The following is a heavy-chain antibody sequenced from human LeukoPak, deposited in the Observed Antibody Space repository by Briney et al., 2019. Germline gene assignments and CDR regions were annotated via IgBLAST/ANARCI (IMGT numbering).Heavy chain of an antibody. CDR3: ARQLGFCSSTSCYTSFDY. CDR2: ISGSGGTT. J-gene: IGHJ4*02. V-gene: IGHV3-23*01. Sequence: PGGSLRLSCAASGFTFSSYAVSWVRQAPGKGLEWVSAISGSGGTTYYADSVKGRFTISRDNSKNTLYLQMNSLRAEDTAVYYCARQLGFCSSTSCYTSFDYWGQGTLVTVSS. D-gene: IGHD2-2*02. CDR1: GFTFSSYA.